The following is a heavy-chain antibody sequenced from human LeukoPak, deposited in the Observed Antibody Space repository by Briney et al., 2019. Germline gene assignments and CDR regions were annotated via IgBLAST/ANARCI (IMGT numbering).Heavy chain of an antibody. J-gene: IGHJ5*02. V-gene: IGHV4-59*01. Sequence: PGGSLRLSCAASGFTFSSYAMNWVRQAPGKGLEWIGYIYYSGSTNYNPSLKSRVTISVDTSKNQFSLKLSSVTAADTAVYYCARILGGYCSSTSCYGKRFDPWGQGTLVTVSS. CDR2: IYYSGST. CDR3: ARILGGYCSSTSCYGKRFDP. CDR1: GFTFSSYA. D-gene: IGHD2-2*01.